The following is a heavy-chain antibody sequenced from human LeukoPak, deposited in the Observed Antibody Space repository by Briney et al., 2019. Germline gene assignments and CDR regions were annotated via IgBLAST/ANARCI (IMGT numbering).Heavy chain of an antibody. J-gene: IGHJ5*02. CDR1: GRSISSGGYY. Sequence: SETLSLTCTVSGRSISSGGYYWSWIRQHPGKGLEWIGYIYYSGSTYYNPSLKSRVTMSVDTSKNQFSLKLSSVTAADTAVYYCARQTTRYGFDPWGQGTLVTVSS. V-gene: IGHV4-31*03. D-gene: IGHD4-11*01. CDR3: ARQTTRYGFDP. CDR2: IYYSGST.